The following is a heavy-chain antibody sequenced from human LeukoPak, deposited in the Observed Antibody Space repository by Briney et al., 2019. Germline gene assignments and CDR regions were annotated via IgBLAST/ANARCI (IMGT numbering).Heavy chain of an antibody. V-gene: IGHV4-34*01. J-gene: IGHJ4*02. CDR3: ARGLKVNYFDY. Sequence: SETLSLTCAVYGGSLSGYYWSWIRQPPGKGLEWIGEIKHSGRTNYNPSLKSRVTISVDTSKNQFSRKLSSVTAADTAVYYCARGLKVNYFDYWGQGTLVTVSS. CDR2: IKHSGRT. CDR1: GGSLSGYY.